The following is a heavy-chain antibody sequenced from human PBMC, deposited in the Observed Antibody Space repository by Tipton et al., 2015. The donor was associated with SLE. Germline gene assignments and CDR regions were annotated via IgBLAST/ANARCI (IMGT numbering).Heavy chain of an antibody. Sequence: GSLRLSCAASGFTFSDYYMSWIRQAPGKGLEWVSSISSSSSYTNYADSVKGRFTISRDNAKNSLYLQMNSLRAEDTAVYYCARVGKIAAAGTDAFDIWGQGTMLTVSS. CDR2: ISSSSSYT. V-gene: IGHV3-11*05. D-gene: IGHD6-13*01. CDR1: GFTFSDYY. J-gene: IGHJ3*02. CDR3: ARVGKIAAAGTDAFDI.